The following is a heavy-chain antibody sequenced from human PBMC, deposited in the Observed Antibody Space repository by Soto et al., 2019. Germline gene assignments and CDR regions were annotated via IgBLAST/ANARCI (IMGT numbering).Heavy chain of an antibody. CDR3: ARDSPPMDV. CDR2: INAGNGNT. V-gene: IGHV1-3*01. J-gene: IGHJ6*02. CDR1: GYSFTRCA. Sequence: GASVKVSCKASGYSFTRCAMHWVRQAPGQRLECMGWINAGNGNTKYSQKFQGRVTITRDTSASTAYMELSSLRSEDTAVYYCARDSPPMDVWGQGTTVTVSS.